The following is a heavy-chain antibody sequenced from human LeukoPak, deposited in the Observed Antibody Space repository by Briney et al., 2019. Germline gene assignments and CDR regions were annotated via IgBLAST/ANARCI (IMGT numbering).Heavy chain of an antibody. CDR3: ARWQDSSGYYYYFDY. J-gene: IGHJ4*02. CDR1: GFTFSDYY. Sequence: GGSLRLSCAASGFTFSDYYMSWIRQAPGKGLEWVSYISISSSYTNYADSVKGRFTISRDNAKNSLYLQMNSLRAEDTAVYYCARWQDSSGYYYYFDYWGQGTLVTVSS. CDR2: ISISSSYT. D-gene: IGHD3-22*01. V-gene: IGHV3-11*03.